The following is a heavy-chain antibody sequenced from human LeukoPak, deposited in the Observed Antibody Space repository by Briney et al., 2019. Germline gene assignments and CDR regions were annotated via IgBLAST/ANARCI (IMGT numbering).Heavy chain of an antibody. V-gene: IGHV3-9*01. CDR3: AKDIDVRYGAYYFDY. J-gene: IGHJ4*02. Sequence: GGSLRLSCAASGFTFDDYAMHWVRQAPGEGLEWVSGISWNSGSIGYADSVKGRFTISRDNAKNSLYLQMNSLRAEDTALYYCAKDIDVRYGAYYFDYWGQGTLVTVSS. D-gene: IGHD3-9*01. CDR2: ISWNSGSI. CDR1: GFTFDDYA.